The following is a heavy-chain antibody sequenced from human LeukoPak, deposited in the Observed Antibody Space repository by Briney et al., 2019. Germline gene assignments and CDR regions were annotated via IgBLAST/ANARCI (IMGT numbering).Heavy chain of an antibody. CDR2: INHSGST. CDR3: ARVSSSWYFHYFDY. Sequence: SETLSLTCAVYGGSFSGYYWSWIRQPPGKGLEWIGEINHSGSTNYNPSLKSRVTISVDTSKNQFSLKLSSVTAADTAVYYCARVSSSWYFHYFDYWGQGTLVTVSS. CDR1: GGSFSGYY. J-gene: IGHJ4*02. V-gene: IGHV4-34*01. D-gene: IGHD6-13*01.